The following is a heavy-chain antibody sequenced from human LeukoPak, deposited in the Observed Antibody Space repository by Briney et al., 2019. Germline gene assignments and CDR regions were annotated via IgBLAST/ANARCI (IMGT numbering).Heavy chain of an antibody. V-gene: IGHV3-23*01. J-gene: IGHJ5*02. Sequence: GGSLRLSCAASGFTFSSYAMSWVRQAPGKGLEWVSAISGSGGSTYYADSVKGRFTISRDNSKNTLYLQMNSLRAEDTAVYYCAKDLYQLIVVVTAAYNWFDPWGQGTLVTVSS. CDR1: GFTFSSYA. CDR3: AKDLYQLIVVVTAAYNWFDP. CDR2: ISGSGGST. D-gene: IGHD2-2*01.